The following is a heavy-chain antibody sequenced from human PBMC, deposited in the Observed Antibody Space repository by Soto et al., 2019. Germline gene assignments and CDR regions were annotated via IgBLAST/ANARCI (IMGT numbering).Heavy chain of an antibody. V-gene: IGHV2-5*02. CDR2: IYGDDDK. J-gene: IGHJ5*02. D-gene: IGHD3-10*01. CDR3: AHRPSGSGSYYKWFDP. CDR1: GFSLSTGGVG. Sequence: QITLKESGPTLVKPTQTLTLTCTFSGFSLSTGGVGVGWIRQPPGKALEWLALIYGDDDKRYSPSLKSRLSITKDTSKNQVVLTMTNMDPVDTATYYCAHRPSGSGSYYKWFDPWGQGTLVTVSS.